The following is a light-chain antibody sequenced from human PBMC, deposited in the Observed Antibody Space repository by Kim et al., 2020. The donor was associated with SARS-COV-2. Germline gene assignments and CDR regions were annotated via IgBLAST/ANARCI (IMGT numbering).Light chain of an antibody. CDR2: DVS. Sequence: QSITNSCPGTSSDVGGYNYVSWYQQHPGKAPKLMIYDVSNRPSGVSNRFSGSKSGNTASLTISGLQAEDEADYYCSSYTSSSTPVVFGGGTQLTVL. J-gene: IGLJ2*01. V-gene: IGLV2-14*03. CDR3: SSYTSSSTPVV. CDR1: SSDVGGYNY.